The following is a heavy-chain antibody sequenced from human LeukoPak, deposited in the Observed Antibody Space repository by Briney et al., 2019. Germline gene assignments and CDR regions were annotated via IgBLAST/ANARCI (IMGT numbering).Heavy chain of an antibody. CDR3: AKVYGAGRRPPSYFDS. D-gene: IGHD3-10*01. CDR1: RLSFSSYA. Sequence: GGSLRLSCAASRLSFSSYAFSWVRQAPGKGLEWVSSLTTDEITFYADSVEGRFAISRDNSRNTLYLHMSSLRAEDTALYYCAKVYGAGRRPPSYFDSWGQGTLVTVSS. CDR2: LTTDEIT. V-gene: IGHV3-23*01. J-gene: IGHJ4*02.